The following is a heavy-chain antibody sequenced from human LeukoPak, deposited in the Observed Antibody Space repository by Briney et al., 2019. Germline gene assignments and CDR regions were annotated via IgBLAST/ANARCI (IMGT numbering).Heavy chain of an antibody. CDR1: GYTFTSYG. J-gene: IGHJ5*02. D-gene: IGHD3-3*01. Sequence: ASVKVSCKAPGYTFTSYGISWVRQAPGQGLEWMGWISTYNGNTNYAQKLQGRVTMTTDTSTSTAYMELRSLRSDDTAVYYCARGSPKITIFGVVISYWFDPWGQGTLVTVSS. CDR2: ISTYNGNT. CDR3: ARGSPKITIFGVVISYWFDP. V-gene: IGHV1-18*01.